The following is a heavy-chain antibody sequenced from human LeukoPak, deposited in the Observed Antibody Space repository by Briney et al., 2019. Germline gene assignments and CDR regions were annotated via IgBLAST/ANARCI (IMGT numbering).Heavy chain of an antibody. CDR3: AKDVSIVVPAAINVYNWFDP. J-gene: IGHJ5*02. D-gene: IGHD2-2*01. V-gene: IGHV3-43*01. CDR2: ISRNGAVT. CDR1: GLIFDDYT. Sequence: PGGSLRLSCVASGLIFDDYTMHWVRQAPGKGLEWVSLISRNGAVTKYADSVKGRFTISRDNSKNTLYLQMNSLRAEDTAVYYCAKDVSIVVPAAINVYNWFDPWGQGTLVTVSS.